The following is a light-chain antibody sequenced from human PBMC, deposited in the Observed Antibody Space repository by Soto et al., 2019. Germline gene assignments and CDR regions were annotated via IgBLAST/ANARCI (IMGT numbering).Light chain of an antibody. CDR1: QSLLHTNGYNY. J-gene: IGKJ1*01. V-gene: IGKV2-28*01. Sequence: DVVMTQSPLSLPVTPGEPASISCRSSQSLLHTNGYNYLDWYLQKPGQSPQLLIYLGSDRASGVPDRFSGSGSGTDFTLTISRLEPEDFAVYYCQQYHSSPRTFGQGTKVEIK. CDR3: QQYHSSPRT. CDR2: LGS.